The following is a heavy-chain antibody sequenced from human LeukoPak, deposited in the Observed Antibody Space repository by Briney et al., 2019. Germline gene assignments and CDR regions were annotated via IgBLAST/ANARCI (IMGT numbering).Heavy chain of an antibody. V-gene: IGHV4-30-4*01. CDR3: ATLIRGAAFQH. CDR1: GDSFSSGIYY. CDR2: IQYSGNT. J-gene: IGHJ1*01. Sequence: SETLSLTCTFSGDSFSSGIYYWTWIRQHPGKGLEWIGYIQYSGNTYYNPSLRSRVTMSVDTSKNQFSLKLSSVTAADTAVYYCATLIRGAAFQHWGQGTLVTVSS. D-gene: IGHD3-10*01.